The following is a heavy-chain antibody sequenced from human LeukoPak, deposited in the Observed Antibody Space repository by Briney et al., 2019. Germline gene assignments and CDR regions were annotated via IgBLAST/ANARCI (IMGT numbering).Heavy chain of an antibody. CDR3: ARGLLWFGELYSAPDFYYYYGMDV. D-gene: IGHD3-10*01. Sequence: GSSVKVSCKASGGTFSSYAISWVRQAPGQGLAWMGGIIPIFGTANYAQKFQGRVTITADESTSTAYMELSSLRSEDTAVYYCARGLLWFGELYSAPDFYYYYGMDVWGQGTTVTVSS. CDR1: GGTFSSYA. CDR2: IIPIFGTA. V-gene: IGHV1-69*01. J-gene: IGHJ6*02.